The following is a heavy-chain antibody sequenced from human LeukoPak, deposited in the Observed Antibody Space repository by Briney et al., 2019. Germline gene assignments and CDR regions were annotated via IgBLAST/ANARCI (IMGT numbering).Heavy chain of an antibody. CDR2: ISSDGIIT. CDR3: ARVVSVGRVDY. Sequence: GGSLRLSCAASGFTFSRHYMHWIRQAPGTGLVWVSRISSDGIITTYADSVKGRFTISRDNAKNTLYLQMNSLRAEDTAVYYCARVVSVGRVDYWGQGTLVTVSS. J-gene: IGHJ4*02. CDR1: GFTFSRHY. V-gene: IGHV3-74*01.